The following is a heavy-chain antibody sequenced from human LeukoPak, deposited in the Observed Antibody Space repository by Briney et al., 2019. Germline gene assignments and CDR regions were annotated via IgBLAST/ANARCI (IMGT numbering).Heavy chain of an antibody. J-gene: IGHJ5*02. Sequence: GGSLRLSRAASGFPFSSYGMHGVGQPPGRGLEGLAVISYDGSNKYYADSVKGRFTISRDNSKNTLYLQMNSLRAEDTAVYYCAKDTGSSWFDPWGQGTLVTVSS. CDR3: AKDTGSSWFDP. D-gene: IGHD6-6*01. CDR2: ISYDGSNK. V-gene: IGHV3-30*18. CDR1: GFPFSSYG.